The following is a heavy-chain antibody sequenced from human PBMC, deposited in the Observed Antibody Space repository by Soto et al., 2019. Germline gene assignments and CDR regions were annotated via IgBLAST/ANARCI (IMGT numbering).Heavy chain of an antibody. J-gene: IGHJ6*02. Sequence: EVQLVESGGGLVQPGGSLRLSCAASGFTFSSYSMNWVRQAPGKGLEWVSYISSSSSTIYYADSVKGRFTISRDNAKNSLYLQMNSLRAEDTAVYYCARDYGGAYCSSTSCYSDYYYGMDIWGQGTTVTVSS. D-gene: IGHD2-2*01. CDR1: GFTFSSYS. CDR3: ARDYGGAYCSSTSCYSDYYYGMDI. CDR2: ISSSSSTI. V-gene: IGHV3-48*01.